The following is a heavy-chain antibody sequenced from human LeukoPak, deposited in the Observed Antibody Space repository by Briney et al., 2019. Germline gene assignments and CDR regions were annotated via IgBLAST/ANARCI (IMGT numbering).Heavy chain of an antibody. CDR3: VRCDGYNSCYFDY. Sequence: GGSLRLSCGASGFTFSSHWMSWVCQAPGKGLEWVANINQDGSRKNYVGSVKGRFTISRDNAKNSLELQMNSLRVEDTAVYYCVRCDGYNSCYFDYWGQGTLVTVSS. CDR2: INQDGSRK. J-gene: IGHJ4*02. D-gene: IGHD5-24*01. V-gene: IGHV3-7*01. CDR1: GFTFSSHW.